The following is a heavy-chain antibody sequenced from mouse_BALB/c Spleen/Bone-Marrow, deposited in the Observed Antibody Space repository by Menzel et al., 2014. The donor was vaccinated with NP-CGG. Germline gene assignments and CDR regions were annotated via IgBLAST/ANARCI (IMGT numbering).Heavy chain of an antibody. V-gene: IGHV5-17*02. CDR1: GFTFSSFG. Sequence: EVKLVESGGGLVQPGGSRKLSCAASGFTFSSFGMHWVRPAPEKGLEWVAYISSGSSTIYYADTVKGRFTISRDNPKNTLFLQMTSRKSEDTAMYYCARGGNYAWFAYWGQGTLVTVSA. CDR2: ISSGSSTI. J-gene: IGHJ3*01. D-gene: IGHD2-1*01. CDR3: ARGGNYAWFAY.